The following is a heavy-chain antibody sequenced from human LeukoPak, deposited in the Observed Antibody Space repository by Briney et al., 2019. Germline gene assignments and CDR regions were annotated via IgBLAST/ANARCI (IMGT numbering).Heavy chain of an antibody. CDR1: GFTFSSYA. V-gene: IGHV3-30-3*01. CDR3: ASYPPRGVDY. CDR2: ISYDGSNK. Sequence: GGSLRLSCAASGFTFSSYAMHWVRQAPGKGLEWVAVISYDGSNKYYADSVKGRFTISRDNSKNTLYLQMNSLRAEDTAVYYCASYPPRGVDYWGQGTLVTVSS. D-gene: IGHD3-10*01. J-gene: IGHJ4*02.